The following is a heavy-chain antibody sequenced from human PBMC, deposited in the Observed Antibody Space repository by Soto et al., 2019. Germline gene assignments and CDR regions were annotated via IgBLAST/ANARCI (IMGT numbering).Heavy chain of an antibody. V-gene: IGHV4-31*03. CDR2: IYYSGST. D-gene: IGHD4-17*01. J-gene: IGHJ2*01. CDR1: GGSISSGGYY. Sequence: QVQLQESGPGLVKPSQTLSLTCTVSGGSISSGGYYWSWIRQHPGKGLEWIGYIYYSGSTYYNPSLKSRVTISVDTSKNQFSLMLSSVTAADTAVYYCARGIDGGPMRVYWYFDLWGRGTLVTVSS. CDR3: ARGIDGGPMRVYWYFDL.